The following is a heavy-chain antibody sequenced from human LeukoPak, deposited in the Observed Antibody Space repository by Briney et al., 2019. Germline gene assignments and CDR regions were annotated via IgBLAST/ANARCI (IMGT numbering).Heavy chain of an antibody. D-gene: IGHD3-3*01. J-gene: IGHJ4*02. Sequence: SETLSLTCAVYGGSFSGYYWSWIRQPPGKGLEWIGKINHSGSTNYNPSLKSRVTISVDTSKNQFSLKLSSVTAADTAVYYCARWTRSYDFWSGYYPLYFDYWGQGTLVTVSS. V-gene: IGHV4-34*01. CDR3: ARWTRSYDFWSGYYPLYFDY. CDR2: INHSGST. CDR1: GGSFSGYY.